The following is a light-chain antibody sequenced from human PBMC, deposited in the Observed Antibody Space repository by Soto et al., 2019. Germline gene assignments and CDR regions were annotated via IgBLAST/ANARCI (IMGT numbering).Light chain of an antibody. J-gene: IGKJ4*01. CDR2: GAS. CDR1: QSVSSN. CDR3: QHYNNWPPLT. V-gene: IGKV3-15*01. Sequence: EIVMTQSPATLSVSPGERATLSCRASQSVSSNLAWYQQKPGQAPRLLIYGASTRATGIPARFSGSGSGTDFTPPIRSLQSKDFAVYYGQHYNNWPPLTFGGGTKVETK.